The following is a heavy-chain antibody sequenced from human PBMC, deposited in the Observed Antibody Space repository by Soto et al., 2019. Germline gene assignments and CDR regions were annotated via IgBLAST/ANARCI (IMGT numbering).Heavy chain of an antibody. CDR2: ISGNGDTT. D-gene: IGHD3-16*01. CDR1: GFTFSSYS. J-gene: IGHJ4*02. Sequence: GGSLRLSCAASGFTFSSYSMNWVRQAPGKGLEWVSSISGNGDTTYYADSVQGRFTISRDNSKDTLSLQMNSLRADDTAVYYCAKVMHNGDYSVCWGQGALVTVSS. V-gene: IGHV3-23*01. CDR3: AKVMHNGDYSVC.